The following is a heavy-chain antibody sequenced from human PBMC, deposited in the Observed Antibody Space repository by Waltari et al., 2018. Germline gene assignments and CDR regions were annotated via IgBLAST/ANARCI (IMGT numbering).Heavy chain of an antibody. D-gene: IGHD1-26*01. CDR3: ATGAVGAKGY. Sequence: VQLVQSGAEGKKPGASVKVSCKASGYPLHGYYMHWVRQAPGQGLEWMGRVYPEDGETIYAEKFQGRVTITADTSTDTAYMELSSLRSEDTAVYYCATGAVGAKGYWGQGTLVTVSS. CDR2: VYPEDGET. V-gene: IGHV1-69-2*01. J-gene: IGHJ4*02. CDR1: GYPLHGYY.